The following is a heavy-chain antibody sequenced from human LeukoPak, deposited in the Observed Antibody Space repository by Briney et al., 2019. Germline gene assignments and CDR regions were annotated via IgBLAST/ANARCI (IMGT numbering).Heavy chain of an antibody. J-gene: IGHJ3*01. CDR3: ARAEAHYGDYNDAFDV. CDR1: GFTFSDYS. Sequence: PGGSLRLSCAASGFTFSDYSMNWVRQAPGKGLEWVSSISSSSVYIYYAGSVQGRFAISRDNAKNSLYLQMNSLRAEDTAVYYCARAEAHYGDYNDAFDVWGPGTMVTVSS. D-gene: IGHD4-17*01. V-gene: IGHV3-21*01. CDR2: ISSSSVYI.